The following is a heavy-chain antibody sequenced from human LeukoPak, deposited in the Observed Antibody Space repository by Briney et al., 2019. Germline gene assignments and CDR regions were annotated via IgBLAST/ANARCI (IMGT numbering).Heavy chain of an antibody. D-gene: IGHD3-22*01. Sequence: SETLSLTXAVYGGSFSGYYWSWIRQPPGKGLEWIGEINHSGSTNYNPSLKSRVTISVDTPKNQFSLKLSSVTAADTAVYYCARGHRSYYYDSSGYRGTFQHWGQGTLVTVSS. J-gene: IGHJ1*01. CDR1: GGSFSGYY. CDR2: INHSGST. CDR3: ARGHRSYYYDSSGYRGTFQH. V-gene: IGHV4-34*01.